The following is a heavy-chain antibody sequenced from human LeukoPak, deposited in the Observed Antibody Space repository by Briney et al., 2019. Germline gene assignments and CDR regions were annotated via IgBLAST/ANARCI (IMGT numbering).Heavy chain of an antibody. CDR1: GGSFSGYY. D-gene: IGHD3-10*01. CDR3: ARVYGSGSYYNGYYYYYMDV. Sequence: PSETLSLTCAVYGGSFSGYYWSWIRQPPWKGLEWIGEINHSGNTKYNSSLKSRVTISLDTSKNQFSLKLSSVTAADTAVYYCARVYGSGSYYNGYYYYYMDVWGKGTTVTISS. J-gene: IGHJ6*03. CDR2: INHSGNT. V-gene: IGHV4-34*01.